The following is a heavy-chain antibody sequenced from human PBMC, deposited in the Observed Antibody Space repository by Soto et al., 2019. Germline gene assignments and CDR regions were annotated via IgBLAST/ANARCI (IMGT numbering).Heavy chain of an antibody. J-gene: IGHJ6*02. Sequence: SETLSLTCTVSSGSISSFYWSWIRQSPGKGLEWIGSIYYTGRTNYNPSLKSRVTISVDRSKNQFSLKLTSVTAADTAVYYCARHCSSTSCYAGYYYGVDVWGQGTTVTVSS. CDR3: ARHCSSTSCYAGYYYGVDV. CDR1: SGSISSFY. V-gene: IGHV4-59*08. D-gene: IGHD2-2*01. CDR2: IYYTGRT.